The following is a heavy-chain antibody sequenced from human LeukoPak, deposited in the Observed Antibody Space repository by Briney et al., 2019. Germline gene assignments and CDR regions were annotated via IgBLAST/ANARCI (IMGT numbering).Heavy chain of an antibody. CDR1: GGSISSGGYY. Sequence: SETLSLTCTVSGGSISSGGYYWSWIRQHPGKGLEWIGYIYYSGSTYYNPSLKSRVTISVATYKNQFSLKLSSVTAADTAVYYCARATGRWFDPWGQGTLVTVSS. V-gene: IGHV4-31*03. J-gene: IGHJ5*02. D-gene: IGHD3-10*01. CDR2: IYYSGST. CDR3: ARATGRWFDP.